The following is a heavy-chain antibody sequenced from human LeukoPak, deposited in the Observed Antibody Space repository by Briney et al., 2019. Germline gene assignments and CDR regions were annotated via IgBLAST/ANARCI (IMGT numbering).Heavy chain of an antibody. J-gene: IGHJ4*02. D-gene: IGHD4-17*01. CDR1: GRTFSSYA. CDR3: ARATTVTTVGGEDY. V-gene: IGHV1-69*05. Sequence: ASVKVSCKASGRTFSSYAISWVRQAPGQGLEWMGGIIPIFGTANYAQKLQGRVTITTDESTSTAYMELSSLRSEDTAVYYCARATTVTTVGGEDYWGQGTLVTVSS. CDR2: IIPIFGTA.